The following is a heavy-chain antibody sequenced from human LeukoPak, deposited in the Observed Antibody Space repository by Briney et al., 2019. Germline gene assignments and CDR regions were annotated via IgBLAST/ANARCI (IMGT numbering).Heavy chain of an antibody. V-gene: IGHV4-4*02. CDR1: GGSISSSNW. Sequence: PSETLSLTCAVSGGSISSSNWWSWVRQPPGKGLEWIGEIYHGGSANYNPSLKSRVTISVDKSKNQFSLKLRSVTAADTAVYYCAKDLAFGIAVAGTHDYWGQGTLVTVSS. CDR3: AKDLAFGIAVAGTHDY. CDR2: IYHGGSA. J-gene: IGHJ4*02. D-gene: IGHD6-19*01.